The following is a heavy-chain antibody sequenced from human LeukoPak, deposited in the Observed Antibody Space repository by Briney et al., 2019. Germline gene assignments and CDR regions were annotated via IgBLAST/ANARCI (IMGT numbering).Heavy chain of an antibody. Sequence: GGSLRLSCAASGFNFYAYVMHWVRQVPGKGLEWVALISGAGDSTYYADSVKGRFTISRDNSKNSLYVQMNSLRTEDTAFYYCAKDLSNGDYGLRPGPWGQGILVMVSS. V-gene: IGHV3-43*02. CDR1: GFNFYAYV. D-gene: IGHD4-17*01. CDR2: ISGAGDST. CDR3: AKDLSNGDYGLRPGP. J-gene: IGHJ5*01.